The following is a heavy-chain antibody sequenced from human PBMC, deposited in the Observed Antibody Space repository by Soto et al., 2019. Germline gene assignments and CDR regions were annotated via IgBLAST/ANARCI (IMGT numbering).Heavy chain of an antibody. CDR3: AKDLYSGSPTGFDY. D-gene: IGHD1-26*01. V-gene: IGHV3-23*01. Sequence: EVQLLESEGGLVQPGGSLRLSCEGSGFTLSSYGMTWVRQAPGKGLEWVSSISGTGGSTFYADSVKGRFTISRDNSKNTLSLQMNSLRAEDTAVYYCAKDLYSGSPTGFDYWGQGTLVTVSS. J-gene: IGHJ4*02. CDR2: ISGTGGST. CDR1: GFTLSSYG.